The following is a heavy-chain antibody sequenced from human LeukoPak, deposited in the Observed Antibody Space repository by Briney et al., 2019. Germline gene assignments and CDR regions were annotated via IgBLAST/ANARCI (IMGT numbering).Heavy chain of an antibody. CDR3: ARVGSSSGDAFDI. D-gene: IGHD3-22*01. V-gene: IGHV4-39*01. J-gene: IGHJ3*02. CDR1: GGSISSSSYY. Sequence: PSETLSLTCTVSGGSISSSSYYWGWIRQPPGTGLEWIGSIYYSGSTYYNPSLKSRVTISVDTSKNQFSLKLSSVTAADTAVYYCARVGSSSGDAFDIWGQGTMVTVSS. CDR2: IYYSGST.